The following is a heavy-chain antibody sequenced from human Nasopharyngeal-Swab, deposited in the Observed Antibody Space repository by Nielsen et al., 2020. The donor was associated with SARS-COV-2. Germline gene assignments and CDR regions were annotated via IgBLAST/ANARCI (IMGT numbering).Heavy chain of an antibody. Sequence: GESLKISCKGSGYSFTSYWIGWVRQMHGKGLEWMGIIYPGDSDTRYSPSFQGQVTISADKSISTACLQWSSLKASDTAMYYCARLLVPAAIRPLYYFDYWGQGTLVTVSS. CDR3: ARLLVPAAIRPLYYFDY. CDR1: GYSFTSYW. D-gene: IGHD2-2*02. J-gene: IGHJ4*02. CDR2: IYPGDSDT. V-gene: IGHV5-51*01.